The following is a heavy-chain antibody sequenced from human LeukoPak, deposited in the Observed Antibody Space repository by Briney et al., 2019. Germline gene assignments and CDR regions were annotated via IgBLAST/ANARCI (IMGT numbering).Heavy chain of an antibody. D-gene: IGHD6-6*01. CDR1: GGSISSYY. V-gene: IGHV4-4*07. J-gene: IGHJ5*02. Sequence: SETLSLTYTVSGGSISSYYWSWIRQPAGKGLEWIGRIYTSGSTNYNPSLKSRVTMSVDTSKNQFSLKLSSVTAADTAVYYCARDRWGVAYSSSSELNWFDPWGQGTLVTVSS. CDR2: IYTSGST. CDR3: ARDRWGVAYSSSSELNWFDP.